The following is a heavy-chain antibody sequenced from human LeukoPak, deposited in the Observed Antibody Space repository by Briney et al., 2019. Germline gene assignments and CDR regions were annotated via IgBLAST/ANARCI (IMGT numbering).Heavy chain of an antibody. CDR1: RGSISGYS. CDR2: IYYSGDT. D-gene: IGHD6-19*01. V-gene: IGHV4-59*12. J-gene: IGHJ3*02. CDR3: AREGWQWLVHAFDI. Sequence: SETLSLTCTVSRGSISGYSWSWIRQSPGGGLEWIGYIYYSGDTAYNPSLRSRVTLSVDTSKNQFSLKLSSVTAADTAVYYCAREGWQWLVHAFDIWGQGTMVTVSS.